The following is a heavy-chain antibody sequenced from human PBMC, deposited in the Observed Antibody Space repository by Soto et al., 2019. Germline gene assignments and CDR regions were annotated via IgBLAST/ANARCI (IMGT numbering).Heavy chain of an antibody. J-gene: IGHJ5*02. CDR1: GGTFSSYA. CDR3: ARGHGIVATEGGWFDP. Sequence: QVQLVQSGAEVKKPGSSVKVSCKASGGTFSSYAISWVRQAPGQGLEWMGGIIPIFGTANYAQKFQGRVTIAADESTSTAYLELSSLGSEDTAVDYCARGHGIVATEGGWFDPWGQGTLVTVSS. V-gene: IGHV1-69*12. CDR2: IIPIFGTA. D-gene: IGHD5-12*01.